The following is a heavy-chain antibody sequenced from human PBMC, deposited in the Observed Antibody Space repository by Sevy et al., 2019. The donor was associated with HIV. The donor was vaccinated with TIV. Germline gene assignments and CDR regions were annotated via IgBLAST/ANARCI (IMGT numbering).Heavy chain of an antibody. CDR3: ARLRDILVIPAGGYFDY. Sequence: SETLSLTCAVSGYSIRSGYYWGWIRQSPGKGLEWIGSIYESGRTFYNPSLESQVTMSVDTSKNQFSLQVNSVTAADTAVYYCARLRDILVIPAGGYFDYWGQGTLVTVSS. CDR1: GYSIRSGYY. V-gene: IGHV4-38-2*01. D-gene: IGHD2-2*01. CDR2: IYESGRT. J-gene: IGHJ4*02.